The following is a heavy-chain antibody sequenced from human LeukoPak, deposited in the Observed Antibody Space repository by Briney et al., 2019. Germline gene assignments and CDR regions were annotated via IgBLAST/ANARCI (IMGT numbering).Heavy chain of an antibody. CDR2: ISTYNGDT. Sequence: ASVKVSCKASGYTFTTYGITWVRQAPGQGLEWMGWISTYNGDTNYAQKFQGWVTMTRDTSISTAYMELSRLRSDDTAVYYCARDQSPGPYYYYGMDVWGQGTTVTVSS. J-gene: IGHJ6*02. CDR3: ARDQSPGPYYYYGMDV. CDR1: GYTFTTYG. V-gene: IGHV1-18*01.